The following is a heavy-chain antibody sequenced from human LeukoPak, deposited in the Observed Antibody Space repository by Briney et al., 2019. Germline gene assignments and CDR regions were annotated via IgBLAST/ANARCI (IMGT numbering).Heavy chain of an antibody. CDR2: ISGLNGNT. CDR1: GYTFSNYG. Sequence: ASVKVSCKASGYTFSNYGINWVRQAPGQGLEWMGWISGLNGNTNYAQKFQGGVTLTTDTSTKTTYMELRSLRSDDTAVYYCARGRYDILTGPDTFDYWGQGTPVTVSS. D-gene: IGHD3-9*01. J-gene: IGHJ4*02. V-gene: IGHV1-18*01. CDR3: ARGRYDILTGPDTFDY.